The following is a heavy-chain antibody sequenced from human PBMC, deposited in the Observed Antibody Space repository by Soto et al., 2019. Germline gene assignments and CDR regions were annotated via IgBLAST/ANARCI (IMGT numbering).Heavy chain of an antibody. V-gene: IGHV6-1*01. D-gene: IGHD2-21*02. Sequence: PSQTLSLTCAISGDSVSSNSAAWNWIRQSPSRGLEWLGRAYYRSQWFYDSAVSVRSRINVIPDTSRNQFSVQLNSVTPEDTAVYYCTKQKGDSRIYNGTDVWGQGTTVTVSS. CDR1: GDSVSSNSAA. J-gene: IGHJ6*02. CDR2: AYYRSQWFY. CDR3: TKQKGDSRIYNGTDV.